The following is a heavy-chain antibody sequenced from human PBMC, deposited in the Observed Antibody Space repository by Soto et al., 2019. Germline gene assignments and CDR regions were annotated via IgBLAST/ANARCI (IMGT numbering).Heavy chain of an antibody. CDR2: IYHSGNT. CDR3: ATATLAYNWLDP. D-gene: IGHD2-21*01. CDR1: GGSVSSVGYS. J-gene: IGHJ5*02. Sequence: PSETLSLTCGVSGGSVSSVGYSWSWIRQSPGKGLEWIGHIYHSGNTYYNPSLGSRVTTSMDRSNNQFSLQVHSVTAADTAVYYCATATLAYNWLDPWGLGTLVTVS. V-gene: IGHV4-30-2*06.